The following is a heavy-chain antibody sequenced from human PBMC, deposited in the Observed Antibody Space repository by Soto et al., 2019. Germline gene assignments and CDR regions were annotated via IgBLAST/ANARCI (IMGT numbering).Heavy chain of an antibody. V-gene: IGHV1-3*01. CDR2: INAGNGNT. Sequence: ASVKVSCKASGYTFTSYAMHWVRQAPGQRLEWMGWINAGNGNTKYSQKFQGRVTITRDTSASTAYMELSSLREEDTAVYYCAKGPLRFPDYGDYADYSYGMDVWGHGTPVTVSS. CDR1: GYTFTSYA. D-gene: IGHD4-17*01. J-gene: IGHJ6*02. CDR3: AKGPLRFPDYGDYADYSYGMDV.